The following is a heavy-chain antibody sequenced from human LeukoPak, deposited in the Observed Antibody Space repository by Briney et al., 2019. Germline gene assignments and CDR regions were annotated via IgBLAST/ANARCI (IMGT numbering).Heavy chain of an antibody. D-gene: IGHD3-10*01. V-gene: IGHV1-18*01. CDR2: ISAYNGNT. J-gene: IGHJ5*02. CDR3: AIFTMVRGVKVGWFDP. CDR1: GYTFTSYG. Sequence: ASVKVSCKASGYTFTSYGIIWVRQAPGQGLEWMGWISAYNGNTNYAQKLQGRVTMTTDTSTSTAYMELRSLRSDDTAVYYCAIFTMVRGVKVGWFDPWGQGTLVTVSS.